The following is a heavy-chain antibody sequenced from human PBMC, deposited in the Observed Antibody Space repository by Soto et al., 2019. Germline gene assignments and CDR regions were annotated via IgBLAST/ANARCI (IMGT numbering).Heavy chain of an antibody. D-gene: IGHD4-17*01. CDR3: ARAVLYDYGVNAAFDM. J-gene: IGHJ3*02. Sequence: GGSLRLSCAASGFTVSSNYMSWVRQAPGKGLEWVSVIYSGGSTYYADSVKGRFTISRHNSKNTLYLQMNSLRAEDTAVYYCARAVLYDYGVNAAFDMWGQGTMLTVSS. CDR1: GFTVSSNY. CDR2: IYSGGST. V-gene: IGHV3-53*04.